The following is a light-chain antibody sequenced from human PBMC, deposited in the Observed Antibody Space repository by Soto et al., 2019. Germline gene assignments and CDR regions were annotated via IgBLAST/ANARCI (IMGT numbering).Light chain of an antibody. Sequence: EIVLTQSPATLSVSPGGRATLSCRAIQSVSSSYLAWYQQKPGQAPRLLIYGASSRATGIPDRFSGSGSGTDFTLTISRLEPEDFAVYYCQQYGSSPRITFGQGTRLEI. J-gene: IGKJ5*01. CDR1: QSVSSSY. V-gene: IGKV3-20*01. CDR3: QQYGSSPRIT. CDR2: GAS.